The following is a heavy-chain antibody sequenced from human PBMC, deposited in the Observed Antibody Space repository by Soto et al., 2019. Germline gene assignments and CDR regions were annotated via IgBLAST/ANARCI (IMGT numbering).Heavy chain of an antibody. Sequence: GASVKVSCKASGGTFSSYAISWVRQAPGQGLEWMGGIIPIFGTANYAQKFQGRVTITADESTSTAYMELSSLRSEDTAVCYCARDQGNTIFGVVSTSYYYYGMDVWGQGTTVTVSS. V-gene: IGHV1-69*13. D-gene: IGHD3-3*01. CDR3: ARDQGNTIFGVVSTSYYYYGMDV. J-gene: IGHJ6*02. CDR1: GGTFSSYA. CDR2: IIPIFGTA.